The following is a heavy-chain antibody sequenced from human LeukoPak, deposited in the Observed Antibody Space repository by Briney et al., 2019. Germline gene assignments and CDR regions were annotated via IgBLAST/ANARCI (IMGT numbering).Heavy chain of an antibody. CDR1: GGSISSYY. CDR2: IYYSGST. D-gene: IGHD5-12*01. Sequence: SETLSLTCTVSGGSISSYYWSWIRQPPGKGLEWIGYIYYSGSTNYNPSLKSRVTISVDTSKNQFSLKLSSVTAAYTAVYYCACTSARKWLRSHYWFDPWGQGTLVTVSS. J-gene: IGHJ5*02. V-gene: IGHV4-59*08. CDR3: ACTSARKWLRSHYWFDP.